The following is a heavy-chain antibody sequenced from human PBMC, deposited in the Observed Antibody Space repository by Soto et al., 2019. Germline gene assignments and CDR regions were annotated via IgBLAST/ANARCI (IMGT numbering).Heavy chain of an antibody. CDR1: GGSITTIDYY. V-gene: IGHV4-31*03. Sequence: QVQLQESGPGLVKPSQTLSLTCTVSGGSITTIDYYWTWIRQLPGEGLEWIAYIHHAGPTYYNPSLEKRITISVGTSENQFYLKLNSVTAADTAVYFCAGKPNSLSCFDYWGQGALVTVSS. J-gene: IGHJ4*02. CDR3: AGKPNSLSCFDY. D-gene: IGHD2-21*01. CDR2: IHHAGPT.